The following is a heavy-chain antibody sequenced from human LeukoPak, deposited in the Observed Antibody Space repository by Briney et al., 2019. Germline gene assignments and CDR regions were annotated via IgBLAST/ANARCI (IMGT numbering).Heavy chain of an antibody. CDR1: GFTVSSNY. Sequence: PGGSLRLSCAASGFTVSSNYMSWVRQAPGKGLEWVSVIYSGGSTYYADAMKRRFTISRNNAKNTLHQQINILRAEDTAVYYCARGLAGRLLFDYWGQGTLVTVSS. J-gene: IGHJ4*02. CDR2: IYSGGST. CDR3: ARGLAGRLLFDY. V-gene: IGHV3-53*01. D-gene: IGHD1-26*01.